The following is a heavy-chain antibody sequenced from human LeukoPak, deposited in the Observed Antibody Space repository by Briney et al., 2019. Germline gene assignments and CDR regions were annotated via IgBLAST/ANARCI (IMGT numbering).Heavy chain of an antibody. CDR1: GFTFTDCY. Sequence: GGSLRLSCEASGFTFTDCYMSWVRQAPGKGLEWVATIKYDGTVVNVVDSVKGRFTISRDNAKHSLFLQMNSLRAEDTAVYYCAGLLGTVTIFDNWGQGTLVTVSP. CDR3: AGLLGTVTIFDN. V-gene: IGHV3-7*01. J-gene: IGHJ4*02. CDR2: IKYDGTVV. D-gene: IGHD3-16*01.